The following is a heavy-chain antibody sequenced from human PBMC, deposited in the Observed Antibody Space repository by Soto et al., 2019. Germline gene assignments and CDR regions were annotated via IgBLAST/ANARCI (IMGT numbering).Heavy chain of an antibody. CDR3: AKELVVPAAYTSTYYYYYDMDV. CDR2: ISWNSGSI. D-gene: IGHD2-2*01. CDR1: GFDFDDYA. Sequence: GGSLRLSCAASGFDFDDYAMHWVRQAPGKGLEWVSGISWNSGSIGYADSVKGRFTISRDNAKNSLYLQMNSPRAEDTALYYCAKELVVPAAYTSTYYYYYDMDVWGQGTTVTVSS. J-gene: IGHJ6*02. V-gene: IGHV3-9*01.